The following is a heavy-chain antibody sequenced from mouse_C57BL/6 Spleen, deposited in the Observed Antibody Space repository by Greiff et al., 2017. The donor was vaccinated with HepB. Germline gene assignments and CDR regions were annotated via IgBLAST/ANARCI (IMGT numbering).Heavy chain of an antibody. CDR2: INPGSGGT. J-gene: IGHJ3*01. Sequence: QVQLQQSGAELVRPGPSVKVSCKASGYAFTNYLIEWVKQRPGQGLEWIGVINPGSGGTNYNEKFKGKATLTADKSSSTAYMQLSSLTSEDSAVYFCARDTRSNYVRELAYWGQGTLVTVSA. V-gene: IGHV1-54*01. CDR1: GYAFTNYL. CDR3: ARDTRSNYVRELAY. D-gene: IGHD2-5*01.